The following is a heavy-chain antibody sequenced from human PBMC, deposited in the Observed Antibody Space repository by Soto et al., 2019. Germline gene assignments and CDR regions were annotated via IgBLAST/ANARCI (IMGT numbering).Heavy chain of an antibody. D-gene: IGHD3-16*01. Sequence: PGGSLRLSXAASGFTFSSYGMHWVRQAPGKGLEWVAVISYDGSNKYYADSVKGRFTISRDNSKNTLYLQMNSLRAEDTAVYYCAKPQPFGFFLGPREYYFDYWGQGTLVTVSS. J-gene: IGHJ4*02. V-gene: IGHV3-30*18. CDR2: ISYDGSNK. CDR3: AKPQPFGFFLGPREYYFDY. CDR1: GFTFSSYG.